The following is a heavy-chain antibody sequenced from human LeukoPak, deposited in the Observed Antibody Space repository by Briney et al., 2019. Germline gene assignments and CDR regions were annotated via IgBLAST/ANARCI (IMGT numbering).Heavy chain of an antibody. J-gene: IGHJ4*02. CDR3: AREPSRNDYGGNSGVDY. Sequence: PSETLSLTCTVSGGSISSSSYYWGWIRQPPGKGLEWIGSIYYSGSTYYNPSLKSRVTISVDTSKNQFSLKLSPVTAADTAVYYCAREPSRNDYGGNSGVDYWGQGTLVTVSS. CDR1: GGSISSSSYY. V-gene: IGHV4-39*07. CDR2: IYYSGST. D-gene: IGHD4-23*01.